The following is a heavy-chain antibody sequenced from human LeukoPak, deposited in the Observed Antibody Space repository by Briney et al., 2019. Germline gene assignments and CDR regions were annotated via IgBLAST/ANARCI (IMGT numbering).Heavy chain of an antibody. D-gene: IGHD6-19*01. J-gene: IGHJ4*02. CDR3: ATSRQWLVRYFDY. V-gene: IGHV3-23*01. CDR2: ISGSGGST. CDR1: GFTFSSYA. Sequence: GGSLRLSRAASGFTFSSYAMSWVRQAPGKGLEWVAAISGSGGSTYYADSVKGRFTISRDNSKNTLYSQMKSPRAEDTAVYYCATSRQWLVRYFDYWGQGTLATVSS.